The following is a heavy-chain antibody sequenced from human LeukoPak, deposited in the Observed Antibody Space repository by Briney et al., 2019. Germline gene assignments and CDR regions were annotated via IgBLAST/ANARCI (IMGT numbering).Heavy chain of an antibody. V-gene: IGHV4-31*03. CDR2: IYYSGST. CDR3: GRELYCTNGVCYRRYFDY. J-gene: IGHJ4*02. D-gene: IGHD2-8*01. CDR1: GGSISSGDYY. Sequence: PSETLSLTCTVSGGSISSGDYYWSWIRQHPGKGLEWIGYIYYSGSTYYNPSLKSRVTISVDTSKNQLSLKLSSVTAADTAVCYCGRELYCTNGVCYRRYFDYWGQGTLVTVSS.